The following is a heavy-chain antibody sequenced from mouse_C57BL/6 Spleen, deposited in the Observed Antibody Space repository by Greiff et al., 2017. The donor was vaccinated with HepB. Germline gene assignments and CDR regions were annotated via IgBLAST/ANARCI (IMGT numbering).Heavy chain of an antibody. CDR2: INPGSGGT. CDR1: GYAFTNYL. Sequence: VQVVESGAELVRPGTSVKVSCKASGYAFTNYLIEWVKQRPGQGLEWIGVINPGSGGTNYNEKFKGKATLTADKSSSTAYMQLSSLTSEDSAVYFCARNDYDPYYFDYWGQGTTLTVSS. V-gene: IGHV1-54*01. CDR3: ARNDYDPYYFDY. D-gene: IGHD2-4*01. J-gene: IGHJ2*01.